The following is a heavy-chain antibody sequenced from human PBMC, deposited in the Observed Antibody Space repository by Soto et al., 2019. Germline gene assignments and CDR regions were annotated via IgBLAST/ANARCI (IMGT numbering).Heavy chain of an antibody. Sequence: SETLYLTCTVSGGSISSGVYYWSWIRQHPGKVLEWIGYIYYSGSTYYNPSLKSRVTISVDTSKNQFSLKLSSVTAADTAVYYCAREPRRGYNWFDPWGRGTLVTVSS. CDR2: IYYSGST. D-gene: IGHD3-10*01. J-gene: IGHJ5*02. CDR3: AREPRRGYNWFDP. V-gene: IGHV4-31*03. CDR1: GGSISSGVYY.